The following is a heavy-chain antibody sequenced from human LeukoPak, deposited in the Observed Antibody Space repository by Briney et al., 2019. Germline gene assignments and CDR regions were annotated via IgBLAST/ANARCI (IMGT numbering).Heavy chain of an antibody. CDR3: ASARGLRFLEWALGY. CDR1: GYTFTSYY. V-gene: IGHV1-46*03. Sequence: ASVKASCKASGYTFTSYYMHWVRQAPGRGLEWMGIINPSGGSTSYAQKFQGRVTMTRDTSTSTVYMELSSLRSEDTAVYYCASARGLRFLEWALGYWGQGTLVTVSS. J-gene: IGHJ4*02. CDR2: INPSGGST. D-gene: IGHD3-3*01.